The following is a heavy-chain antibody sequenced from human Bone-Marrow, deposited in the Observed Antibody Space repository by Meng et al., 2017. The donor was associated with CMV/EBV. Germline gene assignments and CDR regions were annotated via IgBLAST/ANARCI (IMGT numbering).Heavy chain of an antibody. CDR3: ARELGWEFDDY. V-gene: IGHV3-11*01. CDR2: ISSSGSTI. Sequence: GESLKISCAASGFTFSDYYMSWIRQAPGKGLEWVSYISSSGSTIYYADSVKGRFTISRDNAKNSLYLQMNSLRAEDTAVYYCARELGWEFDDYWGQGTLVTVSS. CDR1: GFTFSDYY. D-gene: IGHD3-10*01. J-gene: IGHJ4*02.